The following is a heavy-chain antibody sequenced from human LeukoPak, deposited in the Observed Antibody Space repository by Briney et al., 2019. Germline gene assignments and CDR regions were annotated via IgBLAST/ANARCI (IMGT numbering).Heavy chain of an antibody. D-gene: IGHD2-2*01. V-gene: IGHV1-8*03. CDR2: LNPNSGDT. Sequence: ASVKVSCKASGYTFTSYGISWVRQATGQGLEWMGWLNPNSGDTGYAQKFQGRVTITRNTSITTAYMELSSLRSEDTAVYYCARAGYCSSTNCYSYYYMDVWGKGTTVTVSS. CDR3: ARAGYCSSTNCYSYYYMDV. J-gene: IGHJ6*03. CDR1: GYTFTSYG.